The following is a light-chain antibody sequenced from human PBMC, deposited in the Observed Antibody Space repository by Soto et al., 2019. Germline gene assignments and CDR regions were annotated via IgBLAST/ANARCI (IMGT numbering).Light chain of an antibody. Sequence: SVLTQPPSVSGSPGQSVTISCTGTSSDFDSSNRVSWYQQPPGTAPKLLISDVSNRPSGVPDRFSGSKSGNTASLTISGLQAEDEADYYCSSYTSSSTYVFGTGNKVTVL. CDR1: SSDFDSSNR. J-gene: IGLJ1*01. CDR2: DVS. CDR3: SSYTSSSTYV. V-gene: IGLV2-18*02.